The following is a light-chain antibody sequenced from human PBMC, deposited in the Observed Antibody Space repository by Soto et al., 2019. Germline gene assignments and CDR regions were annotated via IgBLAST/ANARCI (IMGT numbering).Light chain of an antibody. CDR1: SSDVGGYND. CDR3: SSYTSSRAYV. V-gene: IGLV2-14*01. Sequence: QSVLTQPASVSGSPGQSITISCTGTSSDVGGYNDVSWYQQHPGKGPKLLIYEVGHRPSEVSHRFSASKSGNTASLTISGLLPEDEADYYCSSYTSSRAYVFGIGTKVTVL. J-gene: IGLJ1*01. CDR2: EVG.